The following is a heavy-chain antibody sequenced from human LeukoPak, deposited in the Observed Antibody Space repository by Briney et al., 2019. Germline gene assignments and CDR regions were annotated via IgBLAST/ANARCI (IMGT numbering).Heavy chain of an antibody. J-gene: IGHJ6*02. CDR2: FDPEDGET. V-gene: IGHV1-24*01. CDR3: ATGRITMVRGVPPRSYYYGMDV. Sequence: ASVKVSCKVPGYTLTELSMHWVRQAPGKGLEWMGGFDPEDGETIYAQKFQGRVTMTEDTSTDTAYMELSSLRSEDTAVYYCATGRITMVRGVPPRSYYYGMDVWGQGTTVTVSS. CDR1: GYTLTELS. D-gene: IGHD3-10*01.